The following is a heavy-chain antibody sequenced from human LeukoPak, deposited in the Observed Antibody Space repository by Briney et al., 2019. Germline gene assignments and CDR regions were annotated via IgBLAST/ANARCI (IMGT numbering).Heavy chain of an antibody. CDR1: GLTFSTYA. V-gene: IGHV3-23*01. CDR3: ATYRHVLLPFES. CDR2: FSCSGGGT. Sequence: GGSLRLSCAASGLTFSTYAMSWVRQPPGKGLEWVSSFSCSGGGTYYADSVKGRFTFSRDNSKNTLYLQMNSLRAEDTAVYYCATYRHVLLPFESWGQGTMVTVSS. D-gene: IGHD2-8*02. J-gene: IGHJ4*02.